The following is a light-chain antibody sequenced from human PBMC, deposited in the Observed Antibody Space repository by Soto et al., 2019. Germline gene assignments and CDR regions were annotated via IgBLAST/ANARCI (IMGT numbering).Light chain of an antibody. CDR2: DVS. J-gene: IGLJ3*02. CDR1: NSDVGGYNY. CDR3: SSYTSRSTGV. Sequence: QSALTQPASVSGSPGQSITISCTGTNSDVGGYNYVSWYQQYPGKAPKLLIYDVSNRPSGVSNRFSGSKSGNTASLTISGLQAEDEADYYCSSYTSRSTGVFGGGTKLTVL. V-gene: IGLV2-14*01.